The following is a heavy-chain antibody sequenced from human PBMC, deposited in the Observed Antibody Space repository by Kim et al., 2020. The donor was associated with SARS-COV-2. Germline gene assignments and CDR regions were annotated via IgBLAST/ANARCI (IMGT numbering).Heavy chain of an antibody. Sequence: GGSLRLSCAASGFTVSSNYMSWVRQAPGKGLEWVSVIYSGGSTYYADSVKGRFTISRDNSKNTLYLQMNSLRAEDTAVYYCASSGWKLKGSYYYYGMDVWGQGTTVTVSS. D-gene: IGHD6-19*01. CDR2: IYSGGST. CDR1: GFTVSSNY. CDR3: ASSGWKLKGSYYYYGMDV. V-gene: IGHV3-53*01. J-gene: IGHJ6*02.